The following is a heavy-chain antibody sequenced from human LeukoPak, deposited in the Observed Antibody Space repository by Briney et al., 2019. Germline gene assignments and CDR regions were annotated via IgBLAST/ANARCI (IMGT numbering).Heavy chain of an antibody. CDR1: GFTFSSYS. CDR2: ISSSSSYI. V-gene: IGHV3-21*01. J-gene: IGHJ4*02. CDR3: ARDITAARSRGFDY. D-gene: IGHD6-13*01. Sequence: GGSLRLSCAASGFTFSSYSMNWVRQAPGKGLEWVSSISSSSSYIYYADSVKGRFTISRDNAKNSLYLQMNSLRAEDTAVYYCARDITAARSRGFDYWGQGTLVTVSS.